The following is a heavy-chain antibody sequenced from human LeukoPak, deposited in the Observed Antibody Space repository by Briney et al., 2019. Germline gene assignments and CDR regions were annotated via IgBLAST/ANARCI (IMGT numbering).Heavy chain of an antibody. Sequence: WASVKVSCKASGGTFSSYAISWVRQAPGQGLEWMGRIIPILGIANYAQKLQGRVTMTTDTSTSTAYMELRSLRSDDTAVYYCARYSSRWYQYFDYWGQGTLVTVSS. CDR1: GGTFSSYA. CDR3: ARYSSRWYQYFDY. J-gene: IGHJ4*02. CDR2: IIPILGIA. D-gene: IGHD6-13*01. V-gene: IGHV1-69*04.